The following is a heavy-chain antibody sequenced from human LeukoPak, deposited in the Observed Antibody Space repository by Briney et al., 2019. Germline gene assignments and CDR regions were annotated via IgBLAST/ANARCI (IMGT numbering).Heavy chain of an antibody. CDR3: ARDVGAVAGTGRLTYNWFDP. D-gene: IGHD6-19*01. CDR2: ISAYNGNT. Sequence: GASVKVSCKTSGYSENFYGITWVRQVAGQGLEWMGWISAYNGNTNYAQKLQGRVTMTTDTSTSTAYMELRSLRSDDTAVYYCARDVGAVAGTGRLTYNWFDPWGQGTLVTVSS. J-gene: IGHJ5*02. CDR1: GYSENFYG. V-gene: IGHV1-18*01.